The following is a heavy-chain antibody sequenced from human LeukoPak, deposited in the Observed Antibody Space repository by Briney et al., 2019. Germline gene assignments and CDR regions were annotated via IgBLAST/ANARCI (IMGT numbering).Heavy chain of an antibody. CDR3: ARDSDTFGALDY. Sequence: PGGSLRLSCATSTFTFSSYAMHCVRQAPGKGLEWVAVISFDGSKDYFADSVKGRFTISRDNSKNTMYLHMNSLRLEDTAVYYCARDSDTFGALDYWGQGTLVTVSS. CDR1: TFTFSSYA. V-gene: IGHV3-30-3*01. CDR2: ISFDGSKD. D-gene: IGHD3-10*01. J-gene: IGHJ4*02.